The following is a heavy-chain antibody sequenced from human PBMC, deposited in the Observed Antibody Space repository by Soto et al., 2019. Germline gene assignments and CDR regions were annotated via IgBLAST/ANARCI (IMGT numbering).Heavy chain of an antibody. Sequence: SVKVSCKASGGTFSSYAISWVRQAPGQGLEWMGGIIPIFGTANYAQKFQGRVTITADESTSTAYMELSSLRSEDTAVYYCARRHKRAYVEMATIVPDYYYYGMDVWGQGTTVTVSS. CDR1: GGTFSSYA. D-gene: IGHD5-12*01. V-gene: IGHV1-69*13. J-gene: IGHJ6*02. CDR2: IIPIFGTA. CDR3: ARRHKRAYVEMATIVPDYYYYGMDV.